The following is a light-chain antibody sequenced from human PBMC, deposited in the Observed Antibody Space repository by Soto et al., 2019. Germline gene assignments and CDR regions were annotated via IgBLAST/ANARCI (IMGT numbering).Light chain of an antibody. CDR1: SSDVGGYNY. J-gene: IGLJ1*01. Sequence: QSVLTQPASVSGSPGQSITISCTGTSSDVGGYNYVSWYQQHPGKAPKLMIYDVSDRPSGVSNRFSGSKSGNTASLTISGLQAEDEADYYCCSYTSSSTPNYVSGLGTKVTVL. V-gene: IGLV2-14*01. CDR2: DVS. CDR3: CSYTSSSTPNYV.